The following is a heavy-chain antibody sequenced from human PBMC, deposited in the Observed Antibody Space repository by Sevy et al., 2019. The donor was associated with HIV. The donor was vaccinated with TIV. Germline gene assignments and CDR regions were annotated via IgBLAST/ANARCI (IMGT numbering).Heavy chain of an antibody. CDR2: INPNSGGT. CDR1: GYTFTGYY. CDR3: ARDLNLRYFDWLGGSLDY. J-gene: IGHJ4*02. Sequence: ASVKVSCKASGYTFTGYYMHWVRHAPGQGLEWMGWINPNSGGTNYAQKFQGRVTMTRDTSISTAYMELSRLRSDDTAVYYCARDLNLRYFDWLGGSLDYWGQGTLVTVSS. D-gene: IGHD3-9*01. V-gene: IGHV1-2*02.